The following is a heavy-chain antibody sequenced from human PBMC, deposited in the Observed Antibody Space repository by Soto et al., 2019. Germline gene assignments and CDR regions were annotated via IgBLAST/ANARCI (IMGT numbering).Heavy chain of an antibody. D-gene: IGHD6-13*01. CDR2: INHSGST. V-gene: IGHV4-34*01. J-gene: IGHJ6*02. Sequence: QVQLQQWGAGLLKPSETLSLTCAVYGGSFSGYYWSWIRQPPGQGLEWIGEINHSGSTNYNPSLKSRVTISVDTSKNQFSLNLSSVTAADMAVYYCAGGRGRQQLVMSYYYGMDVWGQGTTVTVSS. CDR3: AGGRGRQQLVMSYYYGMDV. CDR1: GGSFSGYY.